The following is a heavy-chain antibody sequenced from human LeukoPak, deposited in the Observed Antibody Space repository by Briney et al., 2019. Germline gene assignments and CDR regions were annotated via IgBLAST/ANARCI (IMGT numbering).Heavy chain of an antibody. V-gene: IGHV3-66*04. J-gene: IGHJ3*02. CDR3: ARPSSDYSIRGGAFDI. CDR2: IYSGGTT. Sequence: GGSLRLSCAASGFTISTIHMIWVRQAPGKGLEWVSIYSGGTTYYADSVKGRFTISRDNSKNTLYLQMNSLRAEDTAVYYCARPSSDYSIRGGAFDIWGQGTMVTVSS. D-gene: IGHD3-10*01. CDR1: GFTISTIH.